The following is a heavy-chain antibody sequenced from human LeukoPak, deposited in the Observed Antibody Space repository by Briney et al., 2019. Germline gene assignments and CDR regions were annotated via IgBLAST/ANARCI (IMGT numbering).Heavy chain of an antibody. D-gene: IGHD3-22*01. V-gene: IGHV4-39*07. CDR1: GGSISSSSYY. Sequence: SETLSLTCTVSGGSISSSSYYWGWIRQPPGKGLEWIGEINHSGSTNYNPSLKSRVTISVDTSKNQFSLKLSSVTAADTAVYYCARDRYYYDSSGTRWFDPWGQGTLVTVSS. CDR3: ARDRYYYDSSGTRWFDP. CDR2: INHSGST. J-gene: IGHJ5*02.